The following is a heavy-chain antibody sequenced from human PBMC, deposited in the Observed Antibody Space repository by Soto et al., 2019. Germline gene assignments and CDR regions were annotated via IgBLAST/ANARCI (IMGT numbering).Heavy chain of an antibody. V-gene: IGHV3-11*05. CDR1: GFTFSDYY. J-gene: IGHJ6*02. D-gene: IGHD3-10*01. Sequence: GGSLRLSCAASGFTFSDYYMSWIRQAPGKGLEWVSYISSSSSYTNYADSVKDRFTISRDNAKDSLYLQMNSLRAEDTAVYYCARELLTTFYGMDVWGQGTTVTVSS. CDR2: ISSSSSYT. CDR3: ARELLTTFYGMDV.